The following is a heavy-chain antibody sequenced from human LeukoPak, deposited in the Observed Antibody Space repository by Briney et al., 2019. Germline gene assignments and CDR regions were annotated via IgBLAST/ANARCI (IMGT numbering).Heavy chain of an antibody. J-gene: IGHJ6*02. CDR2: ISAYNGNT. CDR3: ARGGDSSRYYYYGMDV. Sequence: GASVKVSCKASGYTFTSYGISWVRQAPGQGLEWMGWISAYNGNTNYAQKLQGRVTMTTDTSTSTAYMELRSLRSEDTAVYYCARGGDSSRYYYYGMDVWGQGTTVTVSS. V-gene: IGHV1-18*01. CDR1: GYTFTSYG. D-gene: IGHD5-18*01.